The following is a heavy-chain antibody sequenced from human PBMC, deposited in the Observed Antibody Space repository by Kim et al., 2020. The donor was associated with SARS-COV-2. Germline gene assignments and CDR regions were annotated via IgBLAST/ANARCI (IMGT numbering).Heavy chain of an antibody. CDR2: ISSSGEKT. V-gene: IGHV3-23*01. Sequence: GGSLRLSCGASGFTFSNHAMSWVRQAPGKGLEWLSFISSSGEKTIYAGPVKGRFTISRDSSKNMVYLQMNNLRADDTAIYYCAKDLGSNGVGATHPTWG. J-gene: IGHJ1*01. CDR3: AKDLGSNGVGATHPT. D-gene: IGHD1-26*01. CDR1: GFTFSNHA.